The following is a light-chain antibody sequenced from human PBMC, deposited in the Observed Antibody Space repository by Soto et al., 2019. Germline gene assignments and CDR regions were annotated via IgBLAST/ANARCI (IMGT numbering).Light chain of an antibody. CDR2: GAS. J-gene: IGKJ5*01. V-gene: IGKV3-20*01. CDR3: QQYSSSPIT. CDR1: QSARSN. Sequence: EIVMTQSPATLSVSPWERATLTCRASQSARSNLAWYQQKPGQAPRLLIYGASSRATGIPDRFSGGGSGTDFSLTISRLDPEDFAVYYCQQYSSSPITFGQGTRLEIK.